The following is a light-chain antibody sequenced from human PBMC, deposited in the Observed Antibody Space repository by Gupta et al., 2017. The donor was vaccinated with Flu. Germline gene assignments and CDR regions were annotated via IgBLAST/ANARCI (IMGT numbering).Light chain of an antibody. CDR3: SSYTRNSLL. CDR2: EVS. CDR1: SSDVGGYNY. Sequence: QSALTQPASVSGSPGQSITISCTGTSSDVGGYNYVSWYQQHPGKAPKLMISEVSNRPSGVSNRFSGSKSGNTASLTISGLRAEDEADYYCSSYTRNSLLFGGGTKLTVL. V-gene: IGLV2-14*01. J-gene: IGLJ2*01.